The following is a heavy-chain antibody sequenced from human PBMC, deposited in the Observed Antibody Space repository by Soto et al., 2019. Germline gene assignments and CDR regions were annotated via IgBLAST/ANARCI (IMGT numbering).Heavy chain of an antibody. D-gene: IGHD5-12*01. CDR1: GYTFTSSD. CDR2: MNPNRGNT. V-gene: IGHV1-8*01. CDR3: ARGRIFGYSCYEPLGCRDE. J-gene: IGHJ4*01. Sequence: ASVKASCKASGYTFTSSDINWVRQATGQGLEWMGWMNPNRGNTGYAQKFQGRINMTRSTSTSTAYMELNSRRSEDTVVYFCARGRIFGYSCYEPLGCRDEWGQ.